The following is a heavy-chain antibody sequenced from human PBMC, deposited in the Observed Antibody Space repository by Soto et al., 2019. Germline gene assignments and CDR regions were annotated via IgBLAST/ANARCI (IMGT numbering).Heavy chain of an antibody. CDR1: GGSVSSGSYY. V-gene: IGHV4-61*01. D-gene: IGHD3-3*01. CDR3: ARAYDFWSGSNNWFDP. Sequence: SETLSLTCTVSGGSVSSGSYYWSWIRQPPGKGLEWIGYIYYSGSTNYNPSLKSRVTISVDTSKNQFSLELSSVTAADTAVYYCARAYDFWSGSNNWFDPWGQGTLVTVS. J-gene: IGHJ5*02. CDR2: IYYSGST.